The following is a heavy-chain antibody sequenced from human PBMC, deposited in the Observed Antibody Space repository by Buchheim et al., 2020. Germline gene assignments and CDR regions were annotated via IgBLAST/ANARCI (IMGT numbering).Heavy chain of an antibody. Sequence: EVQVVESGGGLVQPGGSLRLSCEASGFTFSSYCMTWVRQAPGKGLEWVAGTNPDGSENYYVDSVKGRFTVSRDNAKNSLFLQVNSLTPEDTAIYYCARHGHYNFDNWGQGTL. D-gene: IGHD4-11*01. CDR3: ARHGHYNFDN. J-gene: IGHJ4*02. CDR2: TNPDGSEN. V-gene: IGHV3-7*01. CDR1: GFTFSSYC.